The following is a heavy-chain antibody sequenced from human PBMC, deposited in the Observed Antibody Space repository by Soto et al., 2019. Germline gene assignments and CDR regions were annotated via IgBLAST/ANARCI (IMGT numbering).Heavy chain of an antibody. D-gene: IGHD2-21*01. V-gene: IGHV3-9*02. CDR2: IYWASSRI. J-gene: IGHJ6*04. Sequence: EVQLVESGGGLVQPGGSLTLSCAAYGFSSDDYAMHWVRQAPGKGLEWVSGIYWASSRIGYADSVKGRFTTSRDNAKNSLYLQMNSLRVDDTALYYCTKDMTAGGADVWGKGTMVTVSS. CDR3: TKDMTAGGADV. CDR1: GFSSDDYA.